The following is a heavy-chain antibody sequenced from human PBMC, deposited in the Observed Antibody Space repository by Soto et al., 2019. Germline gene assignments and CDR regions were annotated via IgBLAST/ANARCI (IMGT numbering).Heavy chain of an antibody. D-gene: IGHD6-19*01. CDR3: ARVATPGAVAPTDY. CDR1: GFTFSSYG. J-gene: IGHJ4*02. Sequence: QVQLVESGGGVGQPGRSLRLSCAASGFTFSSYGMHWVRQAPGKGLEWVAVIWYDGSNKYYADSVKGRFTISRDNSKNTLYLQMTSLRAEDTAVYYCARVATPGAVAPTDYWGQGTLVTVSS. CDR2: IWYDGSNK. V-gene: IGHV3-33*01.